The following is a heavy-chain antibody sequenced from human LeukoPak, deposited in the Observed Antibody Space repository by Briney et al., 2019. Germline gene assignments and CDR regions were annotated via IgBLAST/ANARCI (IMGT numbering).Heavy chain of an antibody. CDR3: ARDYAGSPDY. Sequence: GGSLRLSCTASGFTFSTYWINWVRQSPGKGLVWVALINGDGSTTTHADSVKGRFTISRGNAKNTAYLQMNSLRDEDTAVYFCARDYAGSPDYWGQGTLVTVSA. CDR1: GFTFSTYW. J-gene: IGHJ4*02. V-gene: IGHV3-74*03. D-gene: IGHD3-10*01. CDR2: INGDGSTT.